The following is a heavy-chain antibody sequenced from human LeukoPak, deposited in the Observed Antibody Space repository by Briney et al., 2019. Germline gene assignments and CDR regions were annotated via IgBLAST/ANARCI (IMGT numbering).Heavy chain of an antibody. CDR2: MSAYNGNT. Sequence: GASVKVSCKASGYTFTSYGISWGGQAPGQGLEGRGGMSAYNGNTNYAQKLQGRVTMTTDTSTSTAYMELRSLRSDDTAVYYCPRGGAPKRERHSYYYYYYMDVWGKGTTVTVSS. CDR3: PRGGAPKRERHSYYYYYYMDV. CDR1: GYTFTSYG. V-gene: IGHV1-18*01. J-gene: IGHJ6*03. D-gene: IGHD5-12*01.